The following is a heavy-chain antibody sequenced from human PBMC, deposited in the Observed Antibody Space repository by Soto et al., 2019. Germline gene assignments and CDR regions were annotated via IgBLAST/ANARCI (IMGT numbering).Heavy chain of an antibody. J-gene: IGHJ3*02. CDR3: TRTGSYYAFDI. D-gene: IGHD1-26*01. V-gene: IGHV3-73*01. Sequence: GGSLRLSCAAPGFTFSGSAMHWVRQASGKGLEWVGRIRSKANSYATAYAASVKGRFTISRDDSKNTAYLQMNSLKTEDTAVYYCTRTGSYYAFDIWGQGTMVTVSS. CDR2: IRSKANSYAT. CDR1: GFTFSGSA.